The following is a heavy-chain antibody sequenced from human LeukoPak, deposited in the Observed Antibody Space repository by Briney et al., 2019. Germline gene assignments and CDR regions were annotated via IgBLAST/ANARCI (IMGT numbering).Heavy chain of an antibody. Sequence: PSETLSLTCTVSGGSISSGAYQWGWIRQPPGKGLEWIATLSYGGSTYYSPSLKSRVTMSVDTSKNQFSLKLSSVTAADTAVYYCAREVIEDWFDPWGQGTLVTVSS. CDR2: LSYGGST. CDR3: AREVIEDWFDP. D-gene: IGHD2/OR15-2a*01. J-gene: IGHJ5*02. V-gene: IGHV4-39*07. CDR1: GGSISSGAYQ.